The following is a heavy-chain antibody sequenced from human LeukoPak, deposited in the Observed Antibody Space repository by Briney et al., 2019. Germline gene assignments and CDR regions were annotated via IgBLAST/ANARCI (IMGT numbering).Heavy chain of an antibody. J-gene: IGHJ4*02. CDR3: ARDRVYGSGIRT. CDR1: GFTFSSYS. V-gene: IGHV3-21*01. D-gene: IGHD3-10*01. CDR2: ISSSSSYI. Sequence: GGSLRLSCAASGFTFSSYSINWVRQAPGKGLEWVSSISSSSSYIYYADSVKGRFTISRDNAKNSLYLQMNSLRAEDTAVYYCARDRVYGSGIRTWGQGTLVTVSS.